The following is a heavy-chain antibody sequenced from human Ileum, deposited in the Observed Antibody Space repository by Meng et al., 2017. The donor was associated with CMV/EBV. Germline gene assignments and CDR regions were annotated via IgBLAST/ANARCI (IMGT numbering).Heavy chain of an antibody. CDR3: ARGFNYAWFDP. Sequence: SETLSPTCTVSGGSVSSGSYYWSWIRQPPGKGLEWIGYIYYSGSTNYNPSHKSRVTISVDTSKNQFSQKLSSVTAADTAVYYCARGFNYAWFDPWGQGTLVTVSS. CDR1: GGSVSSGSYY. V-gene: IGHV4-61*01. D-gene: IGHD4-11*01. CDR2: IYYSGST. J-gene: IGHJ5*02.